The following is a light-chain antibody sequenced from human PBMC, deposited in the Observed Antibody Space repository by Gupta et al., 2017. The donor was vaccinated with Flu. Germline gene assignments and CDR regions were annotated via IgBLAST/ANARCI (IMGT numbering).Light chain of an antibody. J-gene: IGLJ1*01. CDR1: NSNIGSRG. Sequence: QSVLTQPPSASGTPGQRVVISCSGSNSNIGSRGVNWYQPLPAMAPKLLFNSNNQRPSGVPDRFSVSKSATSASLAISGLQSEDEGDYYCAAWDDSLNGFVFGTGTKVTVL. CDR2: SNN. V-gene: IGLV1-44*01. CDR3: AAWDDSLNGFV.